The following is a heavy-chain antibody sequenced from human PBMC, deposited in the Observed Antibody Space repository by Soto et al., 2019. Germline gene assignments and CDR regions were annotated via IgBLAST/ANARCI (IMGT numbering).Heavy chain of an antibody. CDR1: GFTFSSYD. J-gene: IGHJ4*02. CDR3: ATKIGAATSDY. V-gene: IGHV3-30*03. D-gene: IGHD2-15*01. CDR2: ISYDGSNK. Sequence: HVQLVGSGGAVVQPGRSLRLSCAASGFTFSSYDMHWVRQAPGKGLEWVAVISYDGSNKYYADSVKGRFTISRDNSKNTLYLQMNTLRTQDTDAYYCATKIGAATSDYWGQGTLVTVSS.